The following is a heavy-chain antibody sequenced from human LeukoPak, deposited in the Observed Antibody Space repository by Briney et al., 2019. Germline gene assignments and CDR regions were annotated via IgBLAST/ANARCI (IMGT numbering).Heavy chain of an antibody. CDR2: IYHSGST. CDR3: ASIVSRSNWFDP. Sequence: SETLSLTCAVSGGSISSSNWWSWVRQPPGKGLEWIGEIYHSGSTNYNPSLKSRVTISVDKSKIQFSLKLNSVTAADTAVYYCASIVSRSNWFDPWGQGTLVTVSS. J-gene: IGHJ5*02. CDR1: GGSISSSNW. D-gene: IGHD5/OR15-5a*01. V-gene: IGHV4-4*02.